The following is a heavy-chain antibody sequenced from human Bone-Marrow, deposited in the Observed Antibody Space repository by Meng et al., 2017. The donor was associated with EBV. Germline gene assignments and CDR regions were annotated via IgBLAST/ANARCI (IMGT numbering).Heavy chain of an antibody. J-gene: IGHJ4*02. CDR3: ARDSKQGFDY. V-gene: IGHV1-2*04. D-gene: IGHD6-13*01. CDR2: INPNSGGT. CDR1: GYTFTGYY. Sequence: VQVVQAGAEVKKPGASLKGSCQASGYTFTGYYMHWVRQAPGQGLEWMGWINPNSGGTNYAQKFQGWVTMTRDTSISTAYMELSRLRSDDTAVYYCARDSKQGFDYWGQGTLVTVSS.